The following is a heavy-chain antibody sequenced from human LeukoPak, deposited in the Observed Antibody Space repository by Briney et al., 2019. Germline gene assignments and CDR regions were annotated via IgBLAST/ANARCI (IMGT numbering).Heavy chain of an antibody. J-gene: IGHJ4*02. CDR1: GGSISSGRYY. CDR2: IYTSGST. V-gene: IGHV4-61*02. Sequence: SETLSLTCTVSGGSISSGRYYWSWIRQPAGKGLEWIGRIYTSGSTNYNPSLKSRVTISVDTSKNQFSLKLSSVTAADTAVYYCARDRGIAIDYWGQGTLVTVSS. CDR3: ARDRGIAIDY. D-gene: IGHD6-13*01.